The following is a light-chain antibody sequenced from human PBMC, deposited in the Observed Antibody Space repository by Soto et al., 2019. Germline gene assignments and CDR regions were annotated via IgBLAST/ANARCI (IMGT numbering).Light chain of an antibody. Sequence: QSVLTQPASVSGSPGQSITISCVGTSSDVGSYNLVSWYQQHPGKAPKLMIYEGTKRPSGLSNRFSGSRSGNTASLTISGLQAEDEADYYCCSYAGSSTLIFGGGTKLTVL. V-gene: IGLV2-23*01. CDR2: EGT. CDR1: SSDVGSYNL. CDR3: CSYAGSSTLI. J-gene: IGLJ2*01.